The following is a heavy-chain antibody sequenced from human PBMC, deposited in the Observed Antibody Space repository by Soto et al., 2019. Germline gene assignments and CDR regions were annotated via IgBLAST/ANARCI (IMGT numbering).Heavy chain of an antibody. D-gene: IGHD2-15*01. CDR3: ARSQLGYCSGGSCWRGDYYGMDV. CDR2: IGTAGDT. Sequence: GESLKISCAASGFTFSSYDMHWVRQATGKGLEWVSAIGTAGDTYYPGSVKGRFTISRANAKNSLYLQMNSLRAEDPAVYYCARSQLGYCSGGSCWRGDYYGMDVWGQGTTVTVSS. CDR1: GFTFSSYD. V-gene: IGHV3-13*01. J-gene: IGHJ6*02.